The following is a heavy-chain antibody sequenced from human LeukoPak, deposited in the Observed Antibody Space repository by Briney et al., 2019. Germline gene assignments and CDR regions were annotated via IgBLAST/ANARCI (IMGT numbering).Heavy chain of an antibody. J-gene: IGHJ4*02. CDR1: GFNVSSNY. V-gene: IGHV3-66*01. CDR3: ARVGSRTAEFDY. CDR2: IYSGGST. D-gene: IGHD2-15*01. Sequence: LTGGSLRLSCAVSGFNVSSNYLNWVRQARGEGPEWVSVIYSGGSTYYADSVKGRFTISRDNSKNTLYLQMNSLRAEDTAVYHCARVGSRTAEFDYWGQGTLVTVSS.